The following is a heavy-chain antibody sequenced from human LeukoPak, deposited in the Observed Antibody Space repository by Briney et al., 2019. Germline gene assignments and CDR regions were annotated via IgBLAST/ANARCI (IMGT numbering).Heavy chain of an antibody. Sequence: SETLSLTCTVSGGSVSSGSYYWSWIRQPPGKGLEWIGYIYYSGSTNYNPSLKSRVTISVDTSKNQFSLKLSSVTAADTAVYYCARDRGGYSTDFDWWGQGALVTVSS. D-gene: IGHD5-12*01. V-gene: IGHV4-61*01. CDR2: IYYSGST. J-gene: IGHJ4*02. CDR3: ARDRGGYSTDFDW. CDR1: GGSVSSGSYY.